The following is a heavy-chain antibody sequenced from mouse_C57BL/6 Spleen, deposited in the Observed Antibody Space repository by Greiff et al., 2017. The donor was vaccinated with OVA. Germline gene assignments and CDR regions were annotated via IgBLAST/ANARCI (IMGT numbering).Heavy chain of an antibody. J-gene: IGHJ2*01. Sequence: VQLQQSGAELVRPGASVTLSCKASGYTFTDYEMHWVKQTPVHGLEWIGAIDPETGGTAYNQKFKGKAILTADKSSSTAYMELRSLTSEDSAVYYCITTVVATSYYFDYWGQGTTLTVSS. CDR3: ITTVVATSYYFDY. V-gene: IGHV1-15*01. CDR2: IDPETGGT. CDR1: GYTFTDYE. D-gene: IGHD1-1*01.